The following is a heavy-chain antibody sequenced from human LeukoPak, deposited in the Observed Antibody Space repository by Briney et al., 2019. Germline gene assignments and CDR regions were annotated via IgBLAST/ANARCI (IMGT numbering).Heavy chain of an antibody. CDR2: IYYSGST. Sequence: SETLSLTCTVSGGSISSSSYYWGWIRQPPGKGLEWIGRIYYSGSTYYNPSLKSRVTISVDTSKNQFSLKLSSVTAADTAVYYCASLPRGYSGYDERFDYWGQGTLVTVSS. J-gene: IGHJ4*02. D-gene: IGHD5-12*01. CDR3: ASLPRGYSGYDERFDY. V-gene: IGHV4-39*01. CDR1: GGSISSSSYY.